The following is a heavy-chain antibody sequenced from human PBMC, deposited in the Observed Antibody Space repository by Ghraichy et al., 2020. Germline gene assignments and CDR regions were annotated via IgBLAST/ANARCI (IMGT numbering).Heavy chain of an antibody. CDR1: GNSINGYF. CDR3: ARARRFNWNDSYDY. Sequence: SETLSLTCAVHGNSINGYFWSWVRQPPGEGLEWIGEINHRGDTYYNPSLESRVTMSVDMSNDQFSLRLTFVTAADTAIYYCARARRFNWNDSYDYWGQGSLVIVSS. D-gene: IGHD1-1*01. J-gene: IGHJ4*02. V-gene: IGHV4-34*01. CDR2: INHRGDT.